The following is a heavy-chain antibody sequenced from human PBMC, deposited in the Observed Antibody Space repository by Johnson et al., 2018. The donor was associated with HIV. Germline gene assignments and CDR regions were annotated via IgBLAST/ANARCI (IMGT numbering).Heavy chain of an antibody. J-gene: IGHJ3*02. CDR2: IRYDGDIT. CDR3: ARGWDAFDI. Sequence: QVQLVESGGGLVKPGGSLRLSCAASGFTFSDYYMSWIRQAPGKGLEWVAFIRYDGDITYYVDSVKGRFTISRDNSKNTLYLQMNSLRAEDTAVYYCARGWDAFDIWGQGTMVTVSS. V-gene: IGHV3-30*02. CDR1: GFTFSDYY. D-gene: IGHD5-24*01.